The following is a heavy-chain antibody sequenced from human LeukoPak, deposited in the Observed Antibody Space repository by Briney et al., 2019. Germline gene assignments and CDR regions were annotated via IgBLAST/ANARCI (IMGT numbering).Heavy chain of an antibody. V-gene: IGHV1-8*01. Sequence: GASVKVSCKASGYTFTSYDINWVRQATGQGLEWMGWMNPNSGDTGYVQKFQGRVTMTGSTSISTAYMELSSLRSEDTAIYYCARGGFGSGSHFDYWGQGTLVTVSS. CDR3: ARGGFGSGSHFDY. CDR2: MNPNSGDT. D-gene: IGHD3-10*01. J-gene: IGHJ4*02. CDR1: GYTFTSYD.